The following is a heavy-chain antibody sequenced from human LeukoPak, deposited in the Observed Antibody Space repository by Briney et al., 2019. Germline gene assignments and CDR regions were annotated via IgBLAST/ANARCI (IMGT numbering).Heavy chain of an antibody. CDR1: GFTFSSYA. V-gene: IGHV3-30*09. Sequence: GGSLRLSCAASGFTFSSYAMHWVRQAPGKGLEWVAVISYDGSNEYYADSVKGRLAISRDNSRNTLYLQMSSLRADDTAVYYCARDRSSFDLWGQGALVTVSS. D-gene: IGHD6-13*01. J-gene: IGHJ4*02. CDR3: ARDRSSFDL. CDR2: ISYDGSNE.